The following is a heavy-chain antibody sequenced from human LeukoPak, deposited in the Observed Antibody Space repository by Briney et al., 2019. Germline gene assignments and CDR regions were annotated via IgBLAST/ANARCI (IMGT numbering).Heavy chain of an antibody. D-gene: IGHD4-11*01. CDR1: GFSFSDYY. Sequence: GGSLRLSCAASGFSFSDYYMSWIRQAPGKGLEWVSYISGISTYTNFADSVKGQFTVSRDNAKNSLYLQMNGLRAEDTAVYYCARGTTYFDYRGQGALVTVSS. CDR3: ARGTTYFDY. CDR2: ISGISTYT. V-gene: IGHV3-11*05. J-gene: IGHJ4*02.